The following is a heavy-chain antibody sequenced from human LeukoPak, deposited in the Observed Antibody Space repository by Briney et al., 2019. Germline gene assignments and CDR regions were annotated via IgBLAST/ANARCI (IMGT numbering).Heavy chain of an antibody. Sequence: PSETLSLTCAVYGGSFSGYYWSWIRQPPGKGLEWIGEINHSGSTNYNPSLKSRVTISVGTSKNQFSLKLSSVTAADTAVYYCASGTAINYFDYWGQGTLVTVSP. V-gene: IGHV4-34*01. CDR2: INHSGST. D-gene: IGHD5-18*01. CDR1: GGSFSGYY. CDR3: ASGTAINYFDY. J-gene: IGHJ4*02.